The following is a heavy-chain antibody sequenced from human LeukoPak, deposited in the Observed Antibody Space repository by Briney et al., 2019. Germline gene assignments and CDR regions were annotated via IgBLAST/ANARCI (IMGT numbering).Heavy chain of an antibody. V-gene: IGHV1-2*02. Sequence: ASVKVSCKASGYTFTGYYMYWVRQAPGQGLEWMGWINPNSGGTNYAQKFQGRVTMTRDTSISTAYMELSRLRSDDTAVYYCAREAPSTKLRYMDVWGKGTTVTVSS. CDR1: GYTFTGYY. D-gene: IGHD2-21*01. CDR3: AREAPSTKLRYMDV. CDR2: INPNSGGT. J-gene: IGHJ6*03.